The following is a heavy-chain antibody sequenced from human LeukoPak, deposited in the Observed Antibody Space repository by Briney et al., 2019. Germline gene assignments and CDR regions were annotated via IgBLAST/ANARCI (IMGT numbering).Heavy chain of an antibody. J-gene: IGHJ4*02. Sequence: GRSLRLSCAASGFTFSSYAMHWVRQAPGKGLEWVAVISYDGSNKYYADSVKGRFTISRDNSKNTLYLQMNSLRAEDTAVYYCAGRDGDDYWGQGTLVTVSS. V-gene: IGHV3-30*04. CDR3: AGRDGDDY. CDR1: GFTFSSYA. D-gene: IGHD5-24*01. CDR2: ISYDGSNK.